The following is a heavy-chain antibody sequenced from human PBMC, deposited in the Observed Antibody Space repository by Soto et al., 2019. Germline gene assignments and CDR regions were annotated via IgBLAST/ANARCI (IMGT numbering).Heavy chain of an antibody. J-gene: IGHJ6*03. Sequence: ASVKVSCQASGYTFTSYDINWVRQATGQGLEWMGWMNPNSGNTGYAQKFQGRVTMTRNTSISTAYMELSSLRSEDTAVYYCARKRGCSGGSCYFYYYMDVWGKGTTVTVSS. CDR2: MNPNSGNT. D-gene: IGHD2-15*01. V-gene: IGHV1-8*01. CDR3: ARKRGCSGGSCYFYYYMDV. CDR1: GYTFTSYD.